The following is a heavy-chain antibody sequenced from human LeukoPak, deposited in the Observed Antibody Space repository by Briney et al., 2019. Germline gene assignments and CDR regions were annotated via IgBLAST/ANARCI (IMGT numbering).Heavy chain of an antibody. CDR1: GGSISSSSYY. Sequence: SETLSLTCTVSGGSISSSSYYWGWIRQPPGKGLEWIGNIYFSGSTYYNPSLKSRVTISVDTSKNQFSLKLNSVTAADTAVYYCARPFYDSSGYCWGIDHWGPGTLVSVSS. D-gene: IGHD3-22*01. CDR3: ARPFYDSSGYCWGIDH. CDR2: IYFSGST. J-gene: IGHJ4*02. V-gene: IGHV4-39*01.